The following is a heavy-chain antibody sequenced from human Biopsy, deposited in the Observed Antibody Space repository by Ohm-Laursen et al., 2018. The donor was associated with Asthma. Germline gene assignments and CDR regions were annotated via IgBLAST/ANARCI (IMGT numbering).Heavy chain of an antibody. D-gene: IGHD3-22*01. CDR3: ARPYYDSSGYYYENLSFDY. Sequence: VASVKVSCKASGYTFTSNAIHWMRQAPGQSLEWMAWLNPVNGNTKYSQQFQGRVTITRDTSASTAYMELSSLRSEDTAVYYCARPYYDSSGYYYENLSFDYWGQGTLVTVSS. CDR2: LNPVNGNT. V-gene: IGHV1-3*01. CDR1: GYTFTSNA. J-gene: IGHJ4*02.